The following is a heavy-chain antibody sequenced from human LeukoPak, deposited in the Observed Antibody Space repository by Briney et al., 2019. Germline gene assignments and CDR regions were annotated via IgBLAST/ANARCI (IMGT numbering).Heavy chain of an antibody. CDR3: ARVVVVAATTLTYFDY. J-gene: IGHJ4*02. CDR2: IYSGGST. Sequence: GGSLRLSCAASGFTVSTNYMSWVRQAPGKGPEWVSVIYSGGSTYYADSVKGRFTISRDNSKNTLYLQMNSLRAEDTAVYYCARVVVVAATTLTYFDYWGQGTLVTVSS. CDR1: GFTVSTNY. V-gene: IGHV3-53*01. D-gene: IGHD2-15*01.